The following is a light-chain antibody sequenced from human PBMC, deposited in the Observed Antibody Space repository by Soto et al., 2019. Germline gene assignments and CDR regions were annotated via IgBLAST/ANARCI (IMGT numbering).Light chain of an antibody. V-gene: IGKV1-39*01. Sequence: DIQMTQSPSSLSASVGDRVTITCRASQSISSYVNWYQQRPGKAPKVLLYGASSLQSGVPSRFSGTGYGTDFTLTISSLQPVDSATYFCQQYNDFQYTFGPGTKLEI. J-gene: IGKJ2*01. CDR1: QSISSY. CDR2: GAS. CDR3: QQYNDFQYT.